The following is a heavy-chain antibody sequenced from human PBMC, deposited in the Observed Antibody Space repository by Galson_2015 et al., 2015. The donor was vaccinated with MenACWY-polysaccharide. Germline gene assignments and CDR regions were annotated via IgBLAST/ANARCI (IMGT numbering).Heavy chain of an antibody. CDR1: GDSVSSHSAA. CDR3: ARGGSGSLAPNGNAFDV. V-gene: IGHV6-1*01. CDR2: IYYRSKSYN. Sequence: CAISGDSVSSHSAAWNWIRQSPSRGLEWLGRIYYRSKSYNDYAVSVKSRITINPDTSKNQFSLQLNSVTPEDTAVYFRARGGSGSLAPNGNAFDVWGQGTMVIVSS. J-gene: IGHJ3*01. D-gene: IGHD3-22*01.